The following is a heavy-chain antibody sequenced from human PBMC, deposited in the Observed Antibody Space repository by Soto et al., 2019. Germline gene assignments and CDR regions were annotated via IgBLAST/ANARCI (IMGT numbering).Heavy chain of an antibody. V-gene: IGHV3-7*03. D-gene: IGHD2-15*01. CDR3: ARGRIFQ. Sequence: EVQLVESGGGLVQPGGSLRLSCAASGFTFSSDWMSWVRQAPGKGLEWVANIKQDGSEKYYVDSVKGRFTISRDNAKNSLYLQMNSLRAEDTAVYYCARGRIFQGGQGTLVTVSS. CDR1: GFTFSSDW. J-gene: IGHJ4*02. CDR2: IKQDGSEK.